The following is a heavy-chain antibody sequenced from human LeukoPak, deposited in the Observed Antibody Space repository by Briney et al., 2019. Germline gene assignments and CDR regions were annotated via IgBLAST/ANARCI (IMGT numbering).Heavy chain of an antibody. CDR3: ARALAITMVRGATFDY. Sequence: SETLSLTCTVSGGSISSYYWSWIRQPPGKGLEWIGYIYYSGSTNYNPSPKSRVTISVDTSKNQFSLKLSSVTAADTAVYYCARALAITMVRGATFDYWGQGTLVTVSS. V-gene: IGHV4-59*01. D-gene: IGHD3-10*01. CDR1: GGSISSYY. CDR2: IYYSGST. J-gene: IGHJ4*02.